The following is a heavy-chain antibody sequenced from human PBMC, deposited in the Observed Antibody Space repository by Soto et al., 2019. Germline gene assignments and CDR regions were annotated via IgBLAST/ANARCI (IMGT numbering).Heavy chain of an antibody. CDR3: AKNSENFGDSKYDF. D-gene: IGHD4-17*01. V-gene: IGHV4-30-2*01. CDR1: GGSISSGGYS. J-gene: IGHJ4*02. Sequence: SETLSLTCAVSGGSISSGGYSWSWIRQPPGKGLEGIGYIYHSGSIYYNPSLKSRVTISVDRSKNQFSLKLSSVTAADTAVYYCAKNSENFGDSKYDFWGQGTLVTVSS. CDR2: IYHSGSI.